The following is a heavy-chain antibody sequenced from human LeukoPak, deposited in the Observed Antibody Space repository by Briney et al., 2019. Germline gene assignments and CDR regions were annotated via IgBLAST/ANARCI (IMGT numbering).Heavy chain of an antibody. CDR3: ARDLYCSGGSCYSD. CDR2: IIPIFGTA. Sequence: SVKVSCKASGGTFSSYAINWVRQAPGQGLEWMGRIIPIFGTANYAQKFQGRVTITTDESTSTAYMELSSLRSEDTAVYYCARDLYCSGGSCYSDWGQGTLVTVSS. CDR1: GGTFSSYA. J-gene: IGHJ4*02. V-gene: IGHV1-69*05. D-gene: IGHD2-15*01.